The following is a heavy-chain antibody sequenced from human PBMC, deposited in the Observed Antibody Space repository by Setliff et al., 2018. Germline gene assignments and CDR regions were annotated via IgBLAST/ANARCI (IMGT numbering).Heavy chain of an antibody. V-gene: IGHV1-2*02. CDR3: ARLVRYCTRTSCQRTPGAEY. CDR2: INPISGGT. D-gene: IGHD2-2*01. CDR1: GYIFAGYY. Sequence: GASVKVSCKASGYIFAGYYMHWMRQTPGQGLEWMGWINPISGGTHYAQKFQGRVTLTRDTSITTGYMELNSVRSDDTAVYYCARLVRYCTRTSCQRTPGAEYWGQGTLVTVSS. J-gene: IGHJ4*02.